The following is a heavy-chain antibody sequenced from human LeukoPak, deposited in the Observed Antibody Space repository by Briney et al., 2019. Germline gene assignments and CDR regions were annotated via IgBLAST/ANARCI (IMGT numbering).Heavy chain of an antibody. CDR2: IYTSGST. CDR3: ARTGYSYGYWWFDP. D-gene: IGHD5-18*01. V-gene: IGHV4-61*02. CDR1: GGSISSGSYY. J-gene: IGHJ5*02. Sequence: SETLSLTCTVSGGSISSGSYYWRWIWQPAGKGLEWIGRIYTSGSTNYNPSLKSRVTISVDTSKNQFSLKLSSVTAADTAVYYCARTGYSYGYWWFDPWGQGTLVTVSS.